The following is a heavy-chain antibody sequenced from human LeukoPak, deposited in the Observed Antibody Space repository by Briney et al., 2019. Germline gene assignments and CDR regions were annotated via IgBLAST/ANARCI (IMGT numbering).Heavy chain of an antibody. CDR1: GGSFSGYY. CDR2: INHSGST. CDR3: ARDRFVVVVAATSTYNWFDP. J-gene: IGHJ5*02. Sequence: SETLSLTCAVYGGSFSGYYWSWIRQPPGKGLEWIGEINHSGSTNYNPSLKSRVTISVDTSKNQFSLKLSSVTAADTAVYYCARDRFVVVVAATSTYNWFDPSGQGTLVTVSS. V-gene: IGHV4-34*01. D-gene: IGHD2-15*01.